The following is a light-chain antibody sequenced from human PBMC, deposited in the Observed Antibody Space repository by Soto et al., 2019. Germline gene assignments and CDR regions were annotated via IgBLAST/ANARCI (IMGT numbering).Light chain of an antibody. CDR3: QQRSNLVS. Sequence: EVVLTQSPGTLSLSPGERATLSCRASQSVSSYLAWYQQKPGQAPRLLIYDASSRATGIPARFSGSGSGTDFTLTISSLEPEDFAVYYCQQRSNLVSFGPGTRLEIK. J-gene: IGKJ5*01. CDR2: DAS. CDR1: QSVSSY. V-gene: IGKV3-11*01.